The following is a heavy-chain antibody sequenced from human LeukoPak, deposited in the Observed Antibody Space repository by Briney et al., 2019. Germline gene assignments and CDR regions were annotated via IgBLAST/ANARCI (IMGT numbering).Heavy chain of an antibody. J-gene: IGHJ3*02. Sequence: GGSLRLSCAASGFTFSSYSVNWVRQAPGKGLEWVSYADSVKGRFTISRDNAKNSLYLQMNSLRDEDTAVYYCASRSREPSTLNAFDIWGQGTMVTVSS. CDR1: GFTFSSYS. CDR3: ASRSREPSTLNAFDI. D-gene: IGHD1-26*01. V-gene: IGHV3-48*02.